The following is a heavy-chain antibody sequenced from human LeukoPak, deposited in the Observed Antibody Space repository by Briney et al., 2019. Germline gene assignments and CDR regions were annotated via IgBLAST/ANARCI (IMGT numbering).Heavy chain of an antibody. CDR2: INPSSGGT. J-gene: IGHJ4*02. Sequence: ASEKVSCKASGYTFTGYYLHWVRQAPGQGLEWMGWINPSSGGTNYAQKFQGRVTVTRDTSISTAYMELCRLRSDDTAVYYCARLADCSSSSCRSFDYWGQGTLVTVSS. D-gene: IGHD2-2*01. CDR1: GYTFTGYY. V-gene: IGHV1-2*02. CDR3: ARLADCSSSSCRSFDY.